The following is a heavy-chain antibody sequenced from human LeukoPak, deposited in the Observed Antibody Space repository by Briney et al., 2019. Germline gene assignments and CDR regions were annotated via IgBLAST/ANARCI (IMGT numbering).Heavy chain of an antibody. D-gene: IGHD1-14*01. J-gene: IGHJ6*03. V-gene: IGHV4-59*01. CDR3: ARSRKTGLYYLDV. Sequence: SETLSLTCTVSGGSISSYYWSWIRQPPGKGLEWIGYIYYSGSTNYNPSLKSRVTISVDTSKNQFSLKLSSVTAADTAVYYWARSRKTGLYYLDVWGKGTTVTVSS. CDR2: IYYSGST. CDR1: GGSISSYY.